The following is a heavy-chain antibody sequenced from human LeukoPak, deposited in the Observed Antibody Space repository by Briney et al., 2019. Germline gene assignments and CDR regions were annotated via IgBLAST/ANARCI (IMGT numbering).Heavy chain of an antibody. J-gene: IGHJ5*02. Sequence: GASVKVSCKASGYTFTGYYMHWVRQAPGQGLEWVGWINPDSGGTNYAQKFQGRVTLTRDTSISTAYMELNRLRSDDTAVYYCARVSPIVGTKQGFDPWGQGTLVTVSS. CDR1: GYTFTGYY. D-gene: IGHD1-26*01. CDR3: ARVSPIVGTKQGFDP. CDR2: INPDSGGT. V-gene: IGHV1-2*02.